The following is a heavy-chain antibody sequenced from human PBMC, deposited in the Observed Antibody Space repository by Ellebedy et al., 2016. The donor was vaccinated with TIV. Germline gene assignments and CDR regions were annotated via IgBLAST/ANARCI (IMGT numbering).Heavy chain of an antibody. CDR3: AKAPTAIFAHFYYYYYYMDV. Sequence: ESLKISCAASGFTFSSYAMSWVRQAPGRRLEWVSAISGSGGSTHYVDSVRGRFTISRDNSKNTLYLQMTSLRAEDTAVYYCAKAPTAIFAHFYYYYYYMDVWGKGTTVTVSS. D-gene: IGHD2-21*02. J-gene: IGHJ6*03. CDR2: ISGSGGST. V-gene: IGHV3-23*01. CDR1: GFTFSSYA.